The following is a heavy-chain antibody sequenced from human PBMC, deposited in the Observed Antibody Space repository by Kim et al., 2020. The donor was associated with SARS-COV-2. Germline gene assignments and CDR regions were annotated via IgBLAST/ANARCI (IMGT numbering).Heavy chain of an antibody. Sequence: QKFQGRVTMTRDTSTSTVYMELSSLRSEDTAVYYCARDEEGYYDSSGYDYWGQGTLVTVSS. V-gene: IGHV1-46*01. D-gene: IGHD3-22*01. J-gene: IGHJ4*02. CDR3: ARDEEGYYDSSGYDY.